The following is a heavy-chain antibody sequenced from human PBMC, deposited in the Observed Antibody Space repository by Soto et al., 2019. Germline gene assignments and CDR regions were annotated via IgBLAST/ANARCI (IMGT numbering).Heavy chain of an antibody. CDR2: ISGSGGNT. CDR3: AKDLLWAGYSSSWQLGYFDL. Sequence: EVQLLESGGGLVQPGGSLRLSCAASGFTFSSYAMSWVRQAPGKGLEWVSAISGSGGNTYYADSVKGRFTISRDNSKNPLYLQLTSLRAEDTDVYYCAKDLLWAGYSSSWQLGYFDLWGRGTLVAVS. CDR1: GFTFSSYA. D-gene: IGHD6-13*01. V-gene: IGHV3-23*01. J-gene: IGHJ2*01.